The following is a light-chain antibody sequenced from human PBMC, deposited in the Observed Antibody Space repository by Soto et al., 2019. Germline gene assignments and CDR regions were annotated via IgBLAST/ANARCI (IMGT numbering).Light chain of an antibody. J-gene: IGKJ2*01. V-gene: IGKV1-39*01. CDR2: DAS. CDR1: QTISTY. Sequence: DIQMTQSPSSLSVSVGDRVTITCRASQTISTYLNWYQQKPGKAPRLLIYDASSLLSGVPSRFSGSGSGTDFTLTIASLQPEDFSTYYCQQSDSTPYTFGQGTKVEI. CDR3: QQSDSTPYT.